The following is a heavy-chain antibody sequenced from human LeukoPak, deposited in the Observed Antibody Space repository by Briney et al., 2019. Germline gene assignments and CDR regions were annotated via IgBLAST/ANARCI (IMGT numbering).Heavy chain of an antibody. CDR1: GSGFTFNNYW. J-gene: IGHJ4*02. Sequence: GGSLRLSCAASGSGFTFNNYWMHWVRQAPGKGLEWVSAISGSGGSTHYADSVKGRFTISRDNSKNTLYLQMNSLRAEDTAVYYCAKDTYAYCGGDCYSAMDYWGQGTLVTVSS. CDR3: AKDTYAYCGGDCYSAMDY. V-gene: IGHV3-23*01. CDR2: ISGSGGST. D-gene: IGHD2-21*02.